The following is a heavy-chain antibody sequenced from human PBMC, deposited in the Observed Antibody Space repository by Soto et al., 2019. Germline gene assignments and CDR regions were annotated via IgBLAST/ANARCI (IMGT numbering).Heavy chain of an antibody. J-gene: IGHJ6*02. D-gene: IGHD3-10*01. CDR1: GYSFTSYW. V-gene: IGHV5-10-1*01. CDR2: IDPSDSYT. CDR3: ARQGGFGELLFYYYGMDV. Sequence: GESLKISCKGSGYSFTSYWISWVRQMPGKGLEWMGRIDPSDSYTNYSPSFQGHVTISADKSISTAYLQWSSLKASDTAMYYCARQGGFGELLFYYYGMDVRGRGTTVTVSS.